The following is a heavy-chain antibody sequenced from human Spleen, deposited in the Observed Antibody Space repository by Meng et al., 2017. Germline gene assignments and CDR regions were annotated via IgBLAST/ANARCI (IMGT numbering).Heavy chain of an antibody. D-gene: IGHD4-11*01. V-gene: IGHV4-34*01. CDR2: INHRGNT. Sequence: QVQPQQWGAGLLKPSETLTLTCVASGGSFSDYYLRWTRQTPGKGLEWIGEINHRGNTKYNSFLGSQVTISVDTSQNSLSLKLSSVTAADSAVYYCARGPTTVAHDFDYWGQGTLVTVSS. CDR1: GGSFSDYY. CDR3: ARGPTTVAHDFDY. J-gene: IGHJ4*02.